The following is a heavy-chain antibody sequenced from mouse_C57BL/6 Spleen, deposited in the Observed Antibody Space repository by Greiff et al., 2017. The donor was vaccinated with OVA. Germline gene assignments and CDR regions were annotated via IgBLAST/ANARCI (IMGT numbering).Heavy chain of an antibody. CDR3: ARSGTTVDAMDY. D-gene: IGHD1-1*01. J-gene: IGHJ4*01. V-gene: IGHV1-26*01. CDR1: GYTFTDYY. Sequence: EVQLQQSGPELVKPGASVKISCKASGYTFTDYYMNWVKQSHGKSLEWIGDINPNNGGTSYNQKFKGKATLTVDKSSSTAYMELRSLTSEDSAVYYCARSGTTVDAMDYWGQGTSVTVSS. CDR2: INPNNGGT.